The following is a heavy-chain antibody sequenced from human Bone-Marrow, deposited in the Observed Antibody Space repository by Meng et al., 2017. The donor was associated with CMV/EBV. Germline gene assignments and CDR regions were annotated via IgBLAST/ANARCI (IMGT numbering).Heavy chain of an antibody. J-gene: IGHJ6*02. CDR2: IRYDGSYK. V-gene: IGHV3-30*02. CDR1: GFTFSSCG. CDR3: AREGKGLDV. Sequence: GESLKISCAASGFTFSSCGMHWVRQAPGKGLEWVAFIRYDGSYKYYADSVKGRFTISRDNSKNTLFVQMNSLRAEDTAVYYCAREGKGLDVWGQGTTVTVSS.